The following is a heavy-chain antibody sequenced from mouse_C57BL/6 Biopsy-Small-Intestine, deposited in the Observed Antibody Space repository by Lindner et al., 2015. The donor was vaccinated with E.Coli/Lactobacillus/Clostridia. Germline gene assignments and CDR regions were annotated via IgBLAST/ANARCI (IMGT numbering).Heavy chain of an antibody. CDR1: GYSITSGYD. CDR2: ISYSGST. J-gene: IGHJ2*01. D-gene: IGHD1-1*01. CDR3: ARGYYGSTYGYYFDY. V-gene: IGHV3-1*01. Sequence: VQLQESGPGMVKPSQSLSLTCTVTGYSITSGYDWHWIRHFPGNKLEWMGYISYSGSTNYNPSLKSRISITHDTSTNHFFLKLNSVTTEDTATYYCARGYYGSTYGYYFDYWGQGTTLTVSS.